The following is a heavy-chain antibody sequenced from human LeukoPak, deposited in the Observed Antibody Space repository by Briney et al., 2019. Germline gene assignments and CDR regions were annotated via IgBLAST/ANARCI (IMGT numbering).Heavy chain of an antibody. Sequence: SETLSLTCAVSGGSINSGDHSWSWIRQPPGKGLEWIGYIYRSGSTYYNPSLKSRVPISIDRSNNQFSLRLTSVTAADTAVYYCARGASYGRSDFDFWGRGTLVIVSS. CDR2: IYRSGST. CDR3: ARGASYGRSDFDF. CDR1: GGSINSGDHS. J-gene: IGHJ4*02. D-gene: IGHD1-26*01. V-gene: IGHV4-30-2*01.